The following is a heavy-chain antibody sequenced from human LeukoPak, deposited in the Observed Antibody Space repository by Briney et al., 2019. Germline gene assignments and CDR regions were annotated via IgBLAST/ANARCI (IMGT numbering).Heavy chain of an antibody. J-gene: IGHJ4*02. D-gene: IGHD4-23*01. V-gene: IGHV3-23*01. CDR3: AKFGPWEGGGNDY. CDR1: GFTFNNYA. CDR2: ISGSGVTT. Sequence: PGGSLRLSCAASGFTFNNYAMSWVRQAPGMGLEWVSTISGSGVTTYYADSVRGRFTISRDNSKNTVYLQMNSLRAEDTAFYYCAKFGPWEGGGNDYWGQGTLVTVSS.